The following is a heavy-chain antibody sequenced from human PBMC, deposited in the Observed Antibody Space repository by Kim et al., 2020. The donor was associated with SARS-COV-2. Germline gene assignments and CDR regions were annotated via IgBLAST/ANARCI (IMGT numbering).Heavy chain of an antibody. CDR2: T. D-gene: IGHD6-13*01. CDR3: ARSIAAADFDY. Sequence: TKYAQKCQGRVTITRDTSASTADMGLSSLRSEDTAVYYCARSIAAADFDYWGQGTLVTVSS. V-gene: IGHV1-3*01. J-gene: IGHJ4*02.